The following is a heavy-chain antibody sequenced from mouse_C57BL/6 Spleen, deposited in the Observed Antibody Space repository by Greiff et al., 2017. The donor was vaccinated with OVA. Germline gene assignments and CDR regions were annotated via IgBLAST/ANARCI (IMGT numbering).Heavy chain of an antibody. J-gene: IGHJ2*01. CDR3: ARKDYGSTFDY. V-gene: IGHV1-85*01. Sequence: VQLQQSGPELVKPGASVKLSCKASGYTFTSYDINWVQQTPGQGLEWIGWIYPRDGSTKSYEKFTGKATFTVDTSSSTAYMELHSLTSEDSAVYFCARKDYGSTFDYWGQGTTLTVSS. CDR2: IYPRDGST. CDR1: GYTFTSYD. D-gene: IGHD1-1*01.